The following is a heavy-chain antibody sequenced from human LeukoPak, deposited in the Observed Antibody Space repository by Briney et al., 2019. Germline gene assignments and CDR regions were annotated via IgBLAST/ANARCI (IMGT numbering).Heavy chain of an antibody. Sequence: GGSLRLSRAASGFTFSSYEMNWVRQAPGKGLEWVSYISSSGSSIYYADSVKGRFTISRDNAKNSVYLQMNSLRAEDTAVYYCARDWTVVGSPLDYWGQGTLVTVSS. V-gene: IGHV3-48*03. D-gene: IGHD4-23*01. CDR2: ISSSGSSI. CDR3: ARDWTVVGSPLDY. CDR1: GFTFSSYE. J-gene: IGHJ4*02.